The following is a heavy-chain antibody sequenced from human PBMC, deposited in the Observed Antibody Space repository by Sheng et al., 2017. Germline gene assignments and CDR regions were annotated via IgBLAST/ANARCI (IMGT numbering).Heavy chain of an antibody. CDR1: GFTFIGYQ. J-gene: IGHJ3*02. Sequence: EVQLVESGGGLVLPGGSLRLSCAASGFTFIGYQMSWVRQAPGKGLEWILHINSGGNYKYYADSVQGRFTISRDNAKNSLYLQMNSLRAEDTAVYYCARENDAFDIWGQGTMVTVSS. V-gene: IGHV3-48*03. CDR2: INSGGNYK. CDR3: ARENDAFDI.